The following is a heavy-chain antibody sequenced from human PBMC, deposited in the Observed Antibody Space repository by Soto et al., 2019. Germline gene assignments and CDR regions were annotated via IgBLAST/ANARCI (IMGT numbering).Heavy chain of an antibody. D-gene: IGHD6-6*01. CDR1: GFTFSSYA. Sequence: GGSLRLSCAASGFTFSSYAMSWVRQAPGKGLEWVSAISGSGDITYYADSVKGRFTISRDNSKNTLYLQMNSLRAEDTAVYYCAKDYRSSCVEGFLDYWGQGTLVTVSS. J-gene: IGHJ4*02. CDR2: ISGSGDIT. V-gene: IGHV3-23*01. CDR3: AKDYRSSCVEGFLDY.